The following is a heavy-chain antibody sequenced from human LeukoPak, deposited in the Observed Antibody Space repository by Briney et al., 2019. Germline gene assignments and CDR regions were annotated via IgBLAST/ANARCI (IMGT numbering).Heavy chain of an antibody. V-gene: IGHV4-34*01. CDR1: GVSFSGYY. D-gene: IGHD6-6*01. CDR3: ARDSPRHSSSLDY. CDR2: INHNGNT. J-gene: IGHJ4*02. Sequence: SETLSLTCTVYGVSFSGYYWSWIRQPPGKGLEWIGEINHNGNTNYNPSLKSRVTISVDTSKNQFSLKVSSVTAADSAVYYCARDSPRHSSSLDYWGQGTLVTVSS.